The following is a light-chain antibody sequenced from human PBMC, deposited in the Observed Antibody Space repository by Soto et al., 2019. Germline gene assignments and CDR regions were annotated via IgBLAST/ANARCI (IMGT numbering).Light chain of an antibody. CDR3: SSYTISSTGV. CDR1: SSDVGGYNY. V-gene: IGLV2-14*03. CDR2: DVS. Sequence: QSALTQPASVSGSPGQSITISCTGTSSDVGGYNYVSWYQEHPGKAPKLMIYDVSNRPSGVSNRFSGSKSGDTASLTISGLQSEDEAAYYCSSYTISSTGVFGGGTKLTFL. J-gene: IGLJ3*02.